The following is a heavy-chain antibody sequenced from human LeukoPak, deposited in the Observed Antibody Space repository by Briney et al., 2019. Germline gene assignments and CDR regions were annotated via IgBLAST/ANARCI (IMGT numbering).Heavy chain of an antibody. CDR3: DYGDYLNDY. D-gene: IGHD4-17*01. CDR1: GYTFTNYP. Sequence: SVKVSCKASGYTFTNYPMNWVRQAPGQGLEWMGGIIPIFGTANYAQKFQGRVTITADESTSTAYMELSSLRSEDTAVYYCDYGDYLNDYWGQGTLVTVSS. CDR2: IIPIFGTA. V-gene: IGHV1-69*13. J-gene: IGHJ4*02.